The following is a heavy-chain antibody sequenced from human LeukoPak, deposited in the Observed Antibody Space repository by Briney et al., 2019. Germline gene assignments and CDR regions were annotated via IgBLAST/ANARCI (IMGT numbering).Heavy chain of an antibody. CDR2: IKQDGSEK. Sequence: GGSLRLSCAASGFTFSAYSMSWVRQAPGKGLEWVANIKQDGSEKYYVDSVKGRFTISRDNAKNSLYLQMNSLRAEDTAVYYCAREEPGIAAAGTDFDYWGQGTLVTVSS. CDR1: GFTFSAYS. D-gene: IGHD6-13*01. CDR3: AREEPGIAAAGTDFDY. J-gene: IGHJ4*02. V-gene: IGHV3-7*01.